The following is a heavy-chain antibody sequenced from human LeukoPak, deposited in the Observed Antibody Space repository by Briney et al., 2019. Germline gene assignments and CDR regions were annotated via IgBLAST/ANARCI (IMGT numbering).Heavy chain of an antibody. J-gene: IGHJ6*03. D-gene: IGHD3-10*01. V-gene: IGHV4-34*01. Sequence: PSETLSLTCAVYGGSFSGYYWSWIRQPPGKGLEWIGEINHSGSTNYNPSLKSRVTISVDTSKNQFSLKLSSVTAADTAVYYFARARITIVRGLNYYYYMDVWGKGTTVTISS. CDR2: INHSGST. CDR3: ARARITIVRGLNYYYYMDV. CDR1: GGSFSGYY.